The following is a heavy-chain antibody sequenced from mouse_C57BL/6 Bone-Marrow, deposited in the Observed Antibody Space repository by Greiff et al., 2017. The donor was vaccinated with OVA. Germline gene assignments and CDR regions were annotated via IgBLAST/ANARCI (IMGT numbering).Heavy chain of an antibody. CDR1: GFNIKDYY. Sequence: VQLQQSGAELVKPGASVKLSCTASGFNIKDYYMPWVKQRTEQGLEWIGRLDPEDGEPKYAPKFQGKATITADTSSNTAYLQLSSLTSEDTAVYYCATDYGSSPDVWGTGTTVTVSS. J-gene: IGHJ1*03. V-gene: IGHV14-2*01. CDR2: LDPEDGEP. CDR3: ATDYGSSPDV. D-gene: IGHD1-1*01.